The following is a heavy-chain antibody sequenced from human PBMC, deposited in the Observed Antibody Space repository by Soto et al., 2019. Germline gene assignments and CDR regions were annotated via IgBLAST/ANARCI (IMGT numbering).Heavy chain of an antibody. Sequence: VQLVESGGDLVQPGGSLKLSCAASGFTFSSYGMHWVRQAPGKGLEWVAVISYDGSNKYYADSVKGRFTISRDNSKNTLYLQMNSLRAEDTAVYYCAKEGGGYSYGPPHYFDYWGQGTLVTVSS. D-gene: IGHD5-18*01. V-gene: IGHV3-30*18. CDR3: AKEGGGYSYGPPHYFDY. CDR2: ISYDGSNK. CDR1: GFTFSSYG. J-gene: IGHJ4*02.